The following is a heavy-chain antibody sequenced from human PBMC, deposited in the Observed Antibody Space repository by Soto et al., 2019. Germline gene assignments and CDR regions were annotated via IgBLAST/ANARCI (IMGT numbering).Heavy chain of an antibody. CDR3: ARLNLGPRRRWGELSRPHSLDY. D-gene: IGHD3-16*02. CDR2: IYYSGST. Sequence: SETLSLTCTVSGGSISSGDYYWSWLRQHPGKGLEWIGYIYYSGSTYYNPSLKSRVTISVDTSKNQFSLKLSSVTAADTAVYYCARLNLGPRRRWGELSRPHSLDYWGQGTLVTVSS. CDR1: GGSISSGDYY. V-gene: IGHV4-30-4*01. J-gene: IGHJ4*02.